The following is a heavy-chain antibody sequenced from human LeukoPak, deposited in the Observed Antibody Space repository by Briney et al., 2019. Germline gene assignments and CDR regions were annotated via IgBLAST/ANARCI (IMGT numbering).Heavy chain of an antibody. Sequence: GESLKISCKGSGYSFTSYWIGWVRQAPGKGLEWMGIIYPGDSDTRYSPSFQGQVTISADKSISTAYLQWSSLKASDTAMYYCARTVVVTATQEYFDYWGQGTLVTVSS. CDR2: IYPGDSDT. V-gene: IGHV5-51*01. J-gene: IGHJ4*02. D-gene: IGHD2-21*02. CDR3: ARTVVVTATQEYFDY. CDR1: GYSFTSYW.